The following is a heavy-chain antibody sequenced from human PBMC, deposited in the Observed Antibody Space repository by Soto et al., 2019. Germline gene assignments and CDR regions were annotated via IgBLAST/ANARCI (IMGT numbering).Heavy chain of an antibody. CDR1: GGTFSSYT. Sequence: ASVKVSCKASGGTFSSYTISWVRQAPGQGLEWMGRIIPILGIANYAQKFQGRVTITADESTSTAYMELSSLRSEDTAVYYCARDSYRASSGWILDAFDIWGQGTMVTVSS. J-gene: IGHJ3*02. CDR2: IIPILGIA. D-gene: IGHD6-19*01. CDR3: ARDSYRASSGWILDAFDI. V-gene: IGHV1-69*04.